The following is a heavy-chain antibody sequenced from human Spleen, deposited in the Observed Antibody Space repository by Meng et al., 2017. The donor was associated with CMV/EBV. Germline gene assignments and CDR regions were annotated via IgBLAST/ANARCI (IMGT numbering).Heavy chain of an antibody. CDR3: ARGGQQQLNS. CDR2: IKQDGSEK. J-gene: IGHJ4*02. V-gene: IGHV3-7*01. D-gene: IGHD6-13*01. CDR1: GFTFSTYW. Sequence: GGSLRLSCAASGFTFSTYWMSWARQAPGKGLEWVAKIKQDGSEKYYVDSVKGRFTISRDNAKNSLYLEMNSLRAEDTAVYYRARGGQQQLNSWGQGTLVTVSS.